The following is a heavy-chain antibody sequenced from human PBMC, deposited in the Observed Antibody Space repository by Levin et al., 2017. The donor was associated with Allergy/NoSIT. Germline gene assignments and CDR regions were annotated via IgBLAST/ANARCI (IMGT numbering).Heavy chain of an antibody. CDR2: ISYDGSNK. Sequence: GGSLRLSCAASGFTFSSYAMHWVRQAPGKGLEWVAVISYDGSNKYYADSVKGRFTISRDNSKNTLYLQMNSLRAEDTAVYYCAREEDSGIAAGAYFDYWGQGTLVTVSS. J-gene: IGHJ4*02. V-gene: IGHV3-30-3*01. CDR1: GFTFSSYA. CDR3: AREEDSGIAAGAYFDY. D-gene: IGHD6-13*01.